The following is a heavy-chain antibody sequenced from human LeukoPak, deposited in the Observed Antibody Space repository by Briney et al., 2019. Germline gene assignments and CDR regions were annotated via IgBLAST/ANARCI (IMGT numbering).Heavy chain of an antibody. D-gene: IGHD6-13*01. CDR2: ISSNGATT. CDR1: GFTFNRFY. CDR3: AKARGEDIGAAFNF. V-gene: IGHV3-64*04. Sequence: PGGSQRLSCSASGFTFNRFYLHWVRQAPGKGLEFVSHISSNGATTYYADSVKGRFTISRDNSKNTLYLQMNSLRAEDTAVFYCAKARGEDIGAAFNFWGQGTLGTVFS. J-gene: IGHJ4*02.